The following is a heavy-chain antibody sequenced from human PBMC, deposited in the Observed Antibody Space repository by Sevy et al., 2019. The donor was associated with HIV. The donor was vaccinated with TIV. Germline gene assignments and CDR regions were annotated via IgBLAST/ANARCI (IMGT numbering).Heavy chain of an antibody. Sequence: ASVKVSCKASGYTFTSYAFHWVRQAPGQGLEWMGWFDAGNGNTKYSQKFQGRVTLTRETSASTAYMELSSLRSEETGVYYCGRASSGVYPSRGYFDYWGQGTLVTVSS. CDR2: FDAGNGNT. J-gene: IGHJ4*02. CDR3: GRASSGVYPSRGYFDY. V-gene: IGHV1-3*01. CDR1: GYTFTSYA. D-gene: IGHD3-22*01.